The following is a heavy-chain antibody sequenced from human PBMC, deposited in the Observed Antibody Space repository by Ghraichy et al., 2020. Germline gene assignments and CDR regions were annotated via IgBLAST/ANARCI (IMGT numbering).Heavy chain of an antibody. CDR1: GFTFSSYA. Sequence: GGSLRLSCAASGFTFSSYAMSWVRQAPGKGLEWVSAISGSGGSTYYADSVKGRFTISRDNSKNTLYLQMNSLRAEDTAVYYCAKEGLDDFWRTDPWGGAFDIWGQGTMVTVSS. CDR2: ISGSGGST. V-gene: IGHV3-23*01. CDR3: AKEGLDDFWRTDPWGGAFDI. J-gene: IGHJ3*02. D-gene: IGHD3-3*01.